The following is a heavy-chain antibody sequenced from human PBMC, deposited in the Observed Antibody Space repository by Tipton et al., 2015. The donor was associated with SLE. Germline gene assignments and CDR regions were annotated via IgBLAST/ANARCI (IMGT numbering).Heavy chain of an antibody. V-gene: IGHV3-48*04. CDR1: GFTFSSYG. CDR3: ARVVPTVTGADY. J-gene: IGHJ4*02. CDR2: ISSSGNTI. Sequence: GSLRLSCAASGFTFSSYGMHWVRQAPGRGLEWLSYISSSGNTIYYADSVKGRFTVSRDNAKNSLSLQMNSLRAEDTALYYCARVVPTVTGADYWGQGTLVTVSS. D-gene: IGHD4-17*01.